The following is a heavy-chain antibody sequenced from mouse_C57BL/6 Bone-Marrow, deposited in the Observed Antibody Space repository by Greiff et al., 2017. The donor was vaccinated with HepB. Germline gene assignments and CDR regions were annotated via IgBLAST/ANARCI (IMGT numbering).Heavy chain of an antibody. D-gene: IGHD2-3*01. CDR1: GYTFTSYW. CDR3: ARDCYYAAFAY. V-gene: IGHV1-69*01. J-gene: IGHJ3*01. CDR2: IDPSDSYT. Sequence: QVQLQQPGAELVMPGASVKLSCKASGYTFTSYWMHWVKQRPGQGLEWIGEIDPSDSYTNYNQKFKGKSTLTVDKSSSTAYMQRSSLTSEDSAVYYCARDCYYAAFAYWGQGTLVTVSA.